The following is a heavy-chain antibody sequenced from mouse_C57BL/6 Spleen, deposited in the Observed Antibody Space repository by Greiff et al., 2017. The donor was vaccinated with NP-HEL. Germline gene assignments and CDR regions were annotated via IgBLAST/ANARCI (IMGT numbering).Heavy chain of an antibody. J-gene: IGHJ2*01. CDR2: IFPGSGST. D-gene: IGHD1-1*01. V-gene: IGHV1-75*01. CDR1: GYTFTDYY. Sequence: QVQLQQSGPELVKPGASVKISCKASGYTFTDYYINWVKQRPGQGLEWIGWIFPGSGSTYYNEKFKGKATLTVDKSSSTAYMLLSSLTSEDSAVYFCARMQFITTVVATGGLDYWGQGTTLTVSS. CDR3: ARMQFITTVVATGGLDY.